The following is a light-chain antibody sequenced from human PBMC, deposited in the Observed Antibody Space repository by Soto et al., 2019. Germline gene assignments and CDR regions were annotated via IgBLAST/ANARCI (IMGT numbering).Light chain of an antibody. CDR2: GAY. Sequence: EIVMTQSPATLSVSPGERATLSCRASQSVSSYLAWYQQKPGQAPRLLIYGAYTRATGIPARFSGSGSGTEFTLTISSLRSEDLAVYYCQQCNNWPLTFGGGTKVDIK. V-gene: IGKV3-15*01. CDR3: QQCNNWPLT. J-gene: IGKJ4*01. CDR1: QSVSSY.